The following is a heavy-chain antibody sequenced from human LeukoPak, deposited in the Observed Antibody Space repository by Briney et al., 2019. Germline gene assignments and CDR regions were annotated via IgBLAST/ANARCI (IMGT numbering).Heavy chain of an antibody. J-gene: IGHJ4*02. V-gene: IGHV3-30-3*01. CDR1: GFTFSSYA. D-gene: IGHD3-10*01. Sequence: PGGSLRLSCAASGFTFSSYAMHWVRQAPGKGLEWVAVISYDGSNKCYADSVKGRFTISRDNSKNTLYLQMNSLRAEDTAVYYCAKDKINVGRRGYFDYWGQGTLVTVSS. CDR2: ISYDGSNK. CDR3: AKDKINVGRRGYFDY.